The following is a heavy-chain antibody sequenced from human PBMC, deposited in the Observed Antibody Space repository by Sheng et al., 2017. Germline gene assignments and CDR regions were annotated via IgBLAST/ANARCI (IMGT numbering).Heavy chain of an antibody. Sequence: EVQLLESGGGLVQPGGSLRLSCAASGFTFSSYAMSWVRQAPGKGLEWVSTVTGSDSRTYYADSVKGRFTISRDNSKNTLYLQMNSLRAEDTAVYYCAKGAGNPVLYYFDYWGQGTLVTVSS. CDR2: VTGSDSRT. CDR1: GFTFSSYA. CDR3: AKGAGNPVLYYFDY. D-gene: IGHD3-16*01. J-gene: IGHJ4*02. V-gene: IGHV3-23*01.